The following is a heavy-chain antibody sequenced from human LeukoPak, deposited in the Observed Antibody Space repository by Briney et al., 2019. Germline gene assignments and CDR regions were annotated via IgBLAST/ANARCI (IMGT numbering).Heavy chain of an antibody. V-gene: IGHV3-23*01. D-gene: IGHD6-19*01. CDR3: VKGTYSSGWND. CDR2: ISGSGGIT. Sequence: GGSLRLSCAASGFTFSSYAMSWGRQAPGKGLEWVSAISGSGGITYYADSVKGRFTISRDNSNNTLYLQMNSLRADDTALYYCVKGTYSSGWNDWGQGTLVTVSS. J-gene: IGHJ4*02. CDR1: GFTFSSYA.